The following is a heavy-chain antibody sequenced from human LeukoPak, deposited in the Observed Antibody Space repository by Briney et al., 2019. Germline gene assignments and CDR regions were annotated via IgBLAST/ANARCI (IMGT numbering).Heavy chain of an antibody. CDR2: IKQDGSEK. CDR1: GFTFNSYW. V-gene: IGHV3-7*03. Sequence: PGGSLRLSCAASGFTFNSYWMHWVRQAPGKGLDWVANIKQDGSEKYYVDSVKGRFTISRDNAKNSLYPQMNSLTAEDTAVYYCLRGMSNWGQGTLVTVSS. CDR3: LRGMSN. J-gene: IGHJ4*02.